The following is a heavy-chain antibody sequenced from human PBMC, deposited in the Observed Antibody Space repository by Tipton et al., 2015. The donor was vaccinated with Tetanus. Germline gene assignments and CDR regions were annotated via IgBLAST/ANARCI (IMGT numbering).Heavy chain of an antibody. J-gene: IGHJ5*02. CDR1: GGSITSGTYY. CDR3: ARQADNWFDP. Sequence: TLSLTCTVSGGSITSGTYYWGWIRQPPGKGLEWIGNIYYSGTTYYNSPLKSRVPISLDTSKNQFSLKMTSVTAADTAVYYCARQADNWFDPWGQGTLVAVSS. V-gene: IGHV4-39*01. CDR2: IYYSGTT.